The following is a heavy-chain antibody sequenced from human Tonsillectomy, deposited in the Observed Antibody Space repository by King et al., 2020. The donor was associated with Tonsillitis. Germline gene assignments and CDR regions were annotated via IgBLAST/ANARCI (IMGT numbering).Heavy chain of an antibody. CDR3: ARDRSCYYHYTPFFDY. V-gene: IGHV4-4*07. D-gene: IGHD3-3*01. Sequence: VQLQESGPGLVKPSETLSLTCTVSGGSISSYYWSWIRQPAGKGLEWLGRTYTSGNTNYNPSLKTRVTMSVDTSKKQFSLKLSSVTAADTAVYYCARDRSCYYHYTPFFDYWGQGPLVTVSS. CDR1: GGSISSYY. J-gene: IGHJ4*02. CDR2: TYTSGNT.